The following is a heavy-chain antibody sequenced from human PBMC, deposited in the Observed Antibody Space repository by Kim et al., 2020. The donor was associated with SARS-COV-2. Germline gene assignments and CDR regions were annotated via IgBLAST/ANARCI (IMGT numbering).Heavy chain of an antibody. J-gene: IGHJ4*02. CDR2: NTSYT. CDR3: ARASLDY. Sequence: NTSYTNTADSGKGPFTISRDNAKNSLYQQMNSLRAEDTAVYYCARASLDYWGQGTLVTVSS. V-gene: IGHV3-11*05.